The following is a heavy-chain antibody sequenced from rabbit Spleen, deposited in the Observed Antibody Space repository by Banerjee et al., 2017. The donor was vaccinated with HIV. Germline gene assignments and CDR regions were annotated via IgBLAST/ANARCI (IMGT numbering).Heavy chain of an antibody. D-gene: IGHD2-1*01. V-gene: IGHV1S40*01. CDR3: VRDQAGDADYGPYYLNL. Sequence: QSLEESGGDLVKPGASLTLTCTASGFSFSSRYYMNWVRQAPGKGLEWIACIDAGSSGDTYYASWAKGRFTISKTSSTTVTLQMTSLTAADTATYFCVRDQAGDADYGPYYLNLWGPGTLVTVS. CDR1: GFSFSSRYY. J-gene: IGHJ4*01. CDR2: IDAGSSGDT.